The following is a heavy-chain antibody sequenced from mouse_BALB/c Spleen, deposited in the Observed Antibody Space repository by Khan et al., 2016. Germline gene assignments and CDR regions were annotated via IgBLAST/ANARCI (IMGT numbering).Heavy chain of an antibody. J-gene: IGHJ3*01. CDR2: IRSKSNNYAT. Sequence: EVQLVETGGGLVQPKGSLKLSCAASGFTFNTNAMNWVRQAPGKGLEWVARIRSKSNNYATYYADSVKDRFTISRDDSTSMLYLQMNNLKTEDTAMYYCVRDSSGYAYWGQGTLVTVSA. CDR3: VRDSSGYAY. D-gene: IGHD3-1*01. CDR1: GFTFNTNA. V-gene: IGHV10S3*01.